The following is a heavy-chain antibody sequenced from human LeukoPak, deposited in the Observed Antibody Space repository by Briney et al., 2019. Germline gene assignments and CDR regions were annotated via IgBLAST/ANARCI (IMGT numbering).Heavy chain of an antibody. CDR1: GFTFSNYA. CDR2: ISGGGDIT. Sequence: GGFLRLSCAASGFTFSNYAMTWVRQAPGKGLEWVSAISGGGDITYYADSVKGRFTISRDNSKDTLFLQMHSLRPGDTAVYYCVREDTPATANYWGQGTLVTISS. D-gene: IGHD2-21*02. CDR3: VREDTPATANY. J-gene: IGHJ4*02. V-gene: IGHV3-23*01.